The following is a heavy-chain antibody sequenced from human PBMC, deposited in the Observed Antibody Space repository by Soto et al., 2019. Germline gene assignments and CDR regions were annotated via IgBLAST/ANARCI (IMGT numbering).Heavy chain of an antibody. V-gene: IGHV3-23*01. CDR3: AKDPPSPWTANWVDP. CDR2: ISSSGGSR. Sequence: EEQVSESGGGLVQAEGSLRLSCAASGFNFNTFAMSWIRQAPGKGLEWVSHISSSGGSRDYADSVRGRFFISRDNSKNVLFLQMNSLRVDDTATYYCAKDPPSPWTANWVDPWGKGTLVTVSS. D-gene: IGHD1-1*01. CDR1: GFNFNTFA. J-gene: IGHJ5*02.